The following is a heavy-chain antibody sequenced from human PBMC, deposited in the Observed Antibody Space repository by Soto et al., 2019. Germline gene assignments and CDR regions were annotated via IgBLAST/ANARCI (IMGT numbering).Heavy chain of an antibody. CDR2: INPSGGST. CDR1: GYTFTSYY. Sequence: ASVKVSCKASGYTFTSYYMHWVRQAPGQGLEWMGIINPSGGSTSYAQKFQGRVTMTRDTSTSTVYMELSSLRSEDTAVYYCAREVVWRGYSGYGHNYYYYGMDVWGQGTTVTVSS. D-gene: IGHD5-12*01. J-gene: IGHJ6*02. V-gene: IGHV1-46*01. CDR3: AREVVWRGYSGYGHNYYYYGMDV.